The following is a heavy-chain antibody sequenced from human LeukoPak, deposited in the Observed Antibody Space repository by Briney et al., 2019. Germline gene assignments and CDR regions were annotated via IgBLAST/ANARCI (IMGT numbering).Heavy chain of an antibody. CDR3: ARATSSRIYYFDY. CDR2: IKQDGSEK. J-gene: IGHJ4*02. V-gene: IGHV3-7*03. CDR1: GFTLSRHW. Sequence: GGSLRLSCAASGFTLSRHWMSWVRQAPGKGLEWVANIKQDGSEKYYVDSVKGRFTISRDNAKNSLYLQTNSLRAEDTAVYYCARATSSRIYYFDYWGQGTLVTVSS. D-gene: IGHD2-2*01.